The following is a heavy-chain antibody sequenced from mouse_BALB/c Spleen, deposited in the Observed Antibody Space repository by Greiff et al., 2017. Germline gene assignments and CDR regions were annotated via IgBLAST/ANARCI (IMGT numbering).Heavy chain of an antibody. CDR2: IYPGSGST. D-gene: IGHD2-14*01. V-gene: IGHV1S22*01. J-gene: IGHJ3*01. CDR1: GYTFTSYW. CDR3: TAYYRAY. Sequence: LQQPGSELVRPGASVKLSCKASGYTFTSYWMHWVKQRPGLGLEWIGNIYPGSGSTNYDEKFKSKATLTVDTSSSTAYMQLSSLTSEDSAVYYCTAYYRAYWGQGTLVTVSA.